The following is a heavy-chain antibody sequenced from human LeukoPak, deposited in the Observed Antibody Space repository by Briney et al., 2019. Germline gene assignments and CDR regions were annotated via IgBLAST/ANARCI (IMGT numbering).Heavy chain of an antibody. CDR2: INHSGST. Sequence: GSLRLSCAASGFTFSSYWMSWVRQAPGKGLEWIGEINHSGSTNYNPSLKSRVTISVDTSKNQFSLKLSSVTAADTAVYYCARGAYDYVWGSYRPFDYWGQGTLVTVSS. J-gene: IGHJ4*02. D-gene: IGHD3-16*02. CDR3: ARGAYDYVWGSYRPFDY. V-gene: IGHV4-34*01. CDR1: GFTFSSYW.